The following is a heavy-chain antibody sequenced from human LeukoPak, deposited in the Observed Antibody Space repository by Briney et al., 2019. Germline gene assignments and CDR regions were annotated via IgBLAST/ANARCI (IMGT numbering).Heavy chain of an antibody. J-gene: IGHJ3*02. D-gene: IGHD1-26*01. CDR3: ARPRERNAFDI. CDR1: GYTLTELS. Sequence: ASVKVSCKVSGYTLTELSMHWVRQAPGKGLEWTGGIIPIFGTANYAQKFQGRVTITADESTSTAYMELSSLRSEDTAVYYCARPRERNAFDIWGQGTMVTVSS. V-gene: IGHV1-69*13. CDR2: IIPIFGTA.